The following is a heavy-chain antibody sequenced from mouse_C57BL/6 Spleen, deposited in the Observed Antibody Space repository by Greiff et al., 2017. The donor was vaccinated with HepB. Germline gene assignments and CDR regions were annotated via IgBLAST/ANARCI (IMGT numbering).Heavy chain of an antibody. Sequence: QVQLKESGAELVRPGASVTLSCKASGYTFTDYDMHWVKQTPVHGLEWIGAIDPETGGTAYNQKFKGKAILTADKSSSTAYMELRSLTSEDSAVYYCTATVVAGDYYAMDYWGQGTSVTVSS. V-gene: IGHV1-15*01. CDR3: TATVVAGDYYAMDY. J-gene: IGHJ4*01. CDR2: IDPETGGT. CDR1: GYTFTDYD. D-gene: IGHD1-1*01.